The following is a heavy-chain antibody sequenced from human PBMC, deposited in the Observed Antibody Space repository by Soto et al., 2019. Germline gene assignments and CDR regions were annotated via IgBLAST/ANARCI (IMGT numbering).Heavy chain of an antibody. Sequence: QVQLQESGPGLVKPSQTLSLTCTVSGGSISSGGYYWSWIRQHPGKGLEWIGYIYYSGSTYYSPSLKSRVTISVDTSKNQFSLKLSSVTAADTAVYYCARSSPIIAAKPPVWFDPWGQGTLVTVSS. V-gene: IGHV4-31*03. D-gene: IGHD6-25*01. CDR2: IYYSGST. J-gene: IGHJ5*02. CDR3: ARSSPIIAAKPPVWFDP. CDR1: GGSISSGGYY.